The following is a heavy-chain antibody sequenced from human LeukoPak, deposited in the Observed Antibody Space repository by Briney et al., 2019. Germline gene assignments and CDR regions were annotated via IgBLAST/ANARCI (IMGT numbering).Heavy chain of an antibody. J-gene: IGHJ6*04. CDR1: GGSFSGYY. D-gene: IGHD3-10*02. V-gene: IGHV3-7*01. CDR2: IKQDGSEK. CDR3: AELGITMIGGV. Sequence: ETLSLTCAVYGGSFSGYYWSWIRQAPGKGLEWVANIKQDGSEKYYVDSVKGRFTISRDNAKNSLYLQMNSLRAEDTAVYYCAELGITMIGGVWGKGTTVTISS.